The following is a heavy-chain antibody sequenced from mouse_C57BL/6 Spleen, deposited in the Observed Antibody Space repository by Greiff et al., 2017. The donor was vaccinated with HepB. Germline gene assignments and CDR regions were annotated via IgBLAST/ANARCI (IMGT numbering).Heavy chain of an antibody. CDR1: GFSFNTYA. CDR2: IRSKSNNYAT. V-gene: IGHV10-1*01. J-gene: IGHJ1*03. Sequence: EVKLMESGGGLVQPKGSLKLSCAASGFSFNTYAMTWVRQAPGKGLEWVARIRSKSNNYATYYADSVQDRFTISRAGSESMLYLQMNNLQTEDTAIYYCVRRDYYGSNYRYFDVWGTGTTVTVSS. D-gene: IGHD1-1*01. CDR3: VRRDYYGSNYRYFDV.